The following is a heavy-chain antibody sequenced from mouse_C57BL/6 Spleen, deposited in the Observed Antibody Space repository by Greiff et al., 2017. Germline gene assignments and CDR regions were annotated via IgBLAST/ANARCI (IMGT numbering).Heavy chain of an antibody. Sequence: VHLVESGAELVRPGASVTLSCKASGYTFTDYEMHWVKQTPVHGLEWIGAIDPETGGTAYNQKFKGKAILTADKSSSTAYMELRSLTSEDSAVYYCTKSTMSTTAYFDYWGQGTTLTVSS. D-gene: IGHD2-4*01. CDR2: IDPETGGT. CDR3: TKSTMSTTAYFDY. J-gene: IGHJ2*01. V-gene: IGHV1-15*01. CDR1: GYTFTDYE.